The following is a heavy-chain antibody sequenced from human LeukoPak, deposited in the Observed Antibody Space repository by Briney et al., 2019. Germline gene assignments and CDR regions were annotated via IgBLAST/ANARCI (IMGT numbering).Heavy chain of an antibody. J-gene: IGHJ4*02. CDR2: IRRDGGIK. CDR1: GFILSTYV. V-gene: IGHV3-30*02. D-gene: IGHD3-16*01. Sequence: PGGSLRLSCAASGFILSTYVMCCVREAPGKGLEGVSVIRRDGGIKNYADAVKGRSTISRDNSKNTLYLQMNSVRAEDTAVYYCAKDCLEDIDYWGQGTLVTVSS. CDR3: AKDCLEDIDY.